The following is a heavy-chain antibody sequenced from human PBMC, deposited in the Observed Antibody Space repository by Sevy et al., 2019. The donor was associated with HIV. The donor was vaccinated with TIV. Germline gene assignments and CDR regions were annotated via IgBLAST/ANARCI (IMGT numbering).Heavy chain of an antibody. Sequence: GWSLRLSCAASGFTVSSNYMSWVRQAPGKGLEWVSVIYSGGSTYYADSVKGRFTISRDNSKNTLYLQMNSLRAEDTAVYYCARDNGEGGDYYYYYGMDVWGQGTTVTVSS. V-gene: IGHV3-53*01. J-gene: IGHJ6*02. CDR3: ARDNGEGGDYYYYYGMDV. CDR2: IYSGGST. CDR1: GFTVSSNY. D-gene: IGHD2-8*01.